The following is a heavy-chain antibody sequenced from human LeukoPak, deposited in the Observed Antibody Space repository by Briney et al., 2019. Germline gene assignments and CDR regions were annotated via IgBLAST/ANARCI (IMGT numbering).Heavy chain of an antibody. CDR3: ATIAVTTALDY. D-gene: IGHD6-19*01. CDR2: INSDGGDT. Sequence: PGGSLRLSCAASGFTFSNYWMHWVRQAPGKGLMWVSRINSDGGDTDYAASVKGRFTISRDNAKNTLFLEMNSLRAEDTAVYYCATIAVTTALDYWGQGVLVAVSS. V-gene: IGHV3-74*01. CDR1: GFTFSNYW. J-gene: IGHJ4*02.